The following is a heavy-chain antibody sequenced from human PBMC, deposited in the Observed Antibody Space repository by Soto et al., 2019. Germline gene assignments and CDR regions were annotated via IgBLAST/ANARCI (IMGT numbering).Heavy chain of an antibody. V-gene: IGHV1-69*01. CDR1: GGTFSSYA. D-gene: IGHD3-3*01. J-gene: IGHJ6*02. CDR2: IIPIFGTA. Sequence: QVQLVQSGAEVKKPGSSVKVSCKASGGTFSSYAISWVRQAPGQGLEWMGGIIPIFGTANYAQKFQGRVTITADESTSTAYMELSSLRSEDTAVYYCARKEVGVGKTDYYYGMDVWGQGTTVTVS. CDR3: ARKEVGVGKTDYYYGMDV.